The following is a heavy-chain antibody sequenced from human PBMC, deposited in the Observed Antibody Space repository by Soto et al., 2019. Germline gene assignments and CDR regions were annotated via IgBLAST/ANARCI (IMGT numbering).Heavy chain of an antibody. CDR2: IRDKAHSYTT. D-gene: IGHD2-15*01. CDR1: GFTFSDHY. Sequence: GGSLRLSCAASGFTFSDHYMDWVRQVPGKGLEWVGRIRDKAHSYTTEYAASVKGRFTISRDDSKTSLYLQMNSLKTEDTAVYYCAIPHGTTYYGSYIQNWGQGILVTVSS. CDR3: AIPHGTTYYGSYIQN. J-gene: IGHJ4*02. V-gene: IGHV3-72*01.